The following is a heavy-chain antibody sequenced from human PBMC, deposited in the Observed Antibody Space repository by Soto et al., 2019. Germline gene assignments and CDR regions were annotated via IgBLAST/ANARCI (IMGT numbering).Heavy chain of an antibody. CDR1: GGSISSYY. V-gene: IGHV4-59*01. CDR2: IYYSGST. J-gene: IGHJ4*02. D-gene: IGHD6-13*01. Sequence: QVQLQESGPGLVKPSETLSLTCTVSGGSISSYYWSWIRQPPGTGLEWIGYIYYSGSTNYNPSLKSRVTISVDTSKNQFSLKLSSVTAADTAVYYCALAAAGTGLFDYWGQGTLVTVSS. CDR3: ALAAAGTGLFDY.